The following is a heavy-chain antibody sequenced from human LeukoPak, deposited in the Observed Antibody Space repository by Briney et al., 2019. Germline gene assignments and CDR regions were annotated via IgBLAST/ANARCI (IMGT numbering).Heavy chain of an antibody. V-gene: IGHV1-8*02. J-gene: IGHJ4*02. Sequence: GASVKVSCKASGYTFTSYGISWVRQAPGQGLEWMGWMNPNSGNTGYAQKFQGRVTMTRNTSISTAYMELSSLRSEDTAVYYCARGLGRTVMVTRGGVRFDYWGQGTLVTVSS. CDR3: ARGLGRTVMVTRGGVRFDY. D-gene: IGHD5-18*01. CDR1: GYTFTSYG. CDR2: MNPNSGNT.